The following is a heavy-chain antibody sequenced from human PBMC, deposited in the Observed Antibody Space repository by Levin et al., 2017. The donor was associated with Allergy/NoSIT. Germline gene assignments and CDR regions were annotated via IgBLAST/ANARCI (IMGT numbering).Heavy chain of an antibody. CDR2: IDWEDDR. J-gene: IGHJ4*02. CDR1: GFSLSTYGMR. D-gene: IGHD1-26*01. CDR3: ARTTKDDGRYYFDS. V-gene: IGHV2-70*04. Sequence: QTLSLTCTFSGFSLSTYGMRVSWIRQPPGKALEWLARIDWEDDRFYSTSLKTRLTISKDTSKNQVVLTMTRMDPVDTATYYCARTTKDDGRYYFDSWGQGTLVTVSS.